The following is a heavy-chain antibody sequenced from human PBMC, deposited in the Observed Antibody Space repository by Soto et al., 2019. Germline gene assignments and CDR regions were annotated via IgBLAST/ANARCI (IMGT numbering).Heavy chain of an antibody. Sequence: SETLSLTCAVSRGPVNDNSWNWIRQTPGKGLEWIGKISLSGSSAYNPSPESGGSISRGALESQISQGLKSGTAADTGLYYYARGGGLPGARSFDWLNFAYFDPWGQGSQVTVSS. CDR1: RGPVNDNS. CDR3: ARGGGLPGARSFDWLNFAYFDP. D-gene: IGHD3-9*01. J-gene: IGHJ5*02. CDR2: ISLSGSS. V-gene: IGHV4-34*01.